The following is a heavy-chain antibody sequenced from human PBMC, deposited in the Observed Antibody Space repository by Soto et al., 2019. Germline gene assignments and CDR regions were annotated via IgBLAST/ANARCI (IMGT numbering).Heavy chain of an antibody. Sequence: GGSLRLSCAASGFTFSSYAMHGVRQAPGKGLEWVSAISGSGGSTYYADSVKGRFTISRDNSKNTLYLQMNSLRAEDTAVYYCAKDFHLPGIAVAGPFDYWGQGTLVTVSS. D-gene: IGHD6-19*01. CDR2: ISGSGGST. CDR3: AKDFHLPGIAVAGPFDY. J-gene: IGHJ4*02. CDR1: GFTFSSYA. V-gene: IGHV3-23*01.